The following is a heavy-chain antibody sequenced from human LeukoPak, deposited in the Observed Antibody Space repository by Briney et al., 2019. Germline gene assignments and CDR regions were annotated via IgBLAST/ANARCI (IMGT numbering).Heavy chain of an antibody. D-gene: IGHD2-2*01. CDR2: IYYSGNT. V-gene: IGHV4-39*01. J-gene: IGHJ6*02. CDR1: GGSISSSSYY. CDR3: ARQGGGEMVPAVMARYYYGMDV. Sequence: SETLSLTCTVSGGSISSSSYYWGWIRQPPGKGLEWIGSIYYSGNTNYSPSFKSRVTISIDTSKNQFSLKLSSVTAADTAVYYCARQGGGEMVPAVMARYYYGMDVWGQGTTVTVSS.